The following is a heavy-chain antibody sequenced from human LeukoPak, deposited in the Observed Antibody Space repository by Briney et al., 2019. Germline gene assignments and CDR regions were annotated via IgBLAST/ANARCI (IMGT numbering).Heavy chain of an antibody. V-gene: IGHV4-38-2*02. Sequence: SETLSLTCTVSGYSISSGYYWGWIRQPPGKGLEWIGSIYHSGSTYYNPSLKSRVTISVDTSKNQFSLKLSSVTAADTAVYYCARASLWFGELQDLDYWGQGTLVTVSS. D-gene: IGHD3-10*01. CDR3: ARASLWFGELQDLDY. J-gene: IGHJ4*02. CDR2: IYHSGST. CDR1: GYSISSGYY.